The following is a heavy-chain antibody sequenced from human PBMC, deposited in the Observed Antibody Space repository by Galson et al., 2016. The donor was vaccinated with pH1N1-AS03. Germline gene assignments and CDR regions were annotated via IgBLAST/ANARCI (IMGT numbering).Heavy chain of an antibody. Sequence: SLRLSCAASGFTFNNFAMGWVRQAPGKGLEWVSGISSSGATTNYADSVRGRFTISRDTSKKTMHLQMNSLRVEDTALYYCAKWSYRFDSSGYYYWYYDLWGRGTLVTVSS. CDR2: ISSSGATT. CDR1: GFTFNNFA. CDR3: AKWSYRFDSSGYYYWYYDL. D-gene: IGHD3-22*01. V-gene: IGHV3-23*01. J-gene: IGHJ2*01.